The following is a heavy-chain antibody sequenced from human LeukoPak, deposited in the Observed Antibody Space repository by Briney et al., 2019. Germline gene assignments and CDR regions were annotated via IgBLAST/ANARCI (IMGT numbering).Heavy chain of an antibody. Sequence: ASVKVSCKASGGTFSSYTISWVRQAPGQGLEWMGRIIPILGIANYAQKFQGRVTITADKSTSTAYMELSSLRSEDTAVYYCARGTDSSGSYYSPYYYYMDVWGKGTTVTVSS. CDR2: IIPILGIA. D-gene: IGHD3-22*01. J-gene: IGHJ6*03. CDR3: ARGTDSSGSYYSPYYYYMDV. V-gene: IGHV1-69*02. CDR1: GGTFSSYT.